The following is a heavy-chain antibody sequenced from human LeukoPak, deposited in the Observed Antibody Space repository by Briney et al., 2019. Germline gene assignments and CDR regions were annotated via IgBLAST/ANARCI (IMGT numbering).Heavy chain of an antibody. CDR3: ARDGGRYSGYDPHDY. CDR1: GGSISSSSYY. V-gene: IGHV4-39*07. CDR2: IFYSGST. Sequence: SETLSLTCTVSGGSISSSSYYWGWIRQPPGKGLEWIGSIFYSGSTYYNPSLKSRVTISVDTSKNQFSLKLSSVTAADTAVYYCARDGGRYSGYDPHDYWGQGTLVTVSS. D-gene: IGHD5-12*01. J-gene: IGHJ4*02.